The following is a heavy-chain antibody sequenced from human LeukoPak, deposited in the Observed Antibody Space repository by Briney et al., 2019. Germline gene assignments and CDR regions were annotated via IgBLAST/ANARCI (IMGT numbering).Heavy chain of an antibody. CDR2: ISVYNGNT. J-gene: IGHJ4*02. Sequence: ASVKVSCKTSGYNFISYGINWVRQAPGRGLEWMGWISVYNGNTNYAQKLQGRITLTTDASTGTVYMELRSLGSDDTAVYYCAREGVAVAGLDYWGQGTLVTVSS. CDR3: AREGVAVAGLDY. V-gene: IGHV1-18*01. D-gene: IGHD6-19*01. CDR1: GYNFISYG.